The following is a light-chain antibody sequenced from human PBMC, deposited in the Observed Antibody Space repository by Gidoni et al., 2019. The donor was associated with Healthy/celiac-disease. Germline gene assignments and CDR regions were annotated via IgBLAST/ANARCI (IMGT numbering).Light chain of an antibody. J-gene: IGKJ3*01. Sequence: DIQMTQSPSSLSASVGDRVTITCQASQDISNYLNWYQQKPGKAPKLLIYDASNLETGVPSRFSGSGSGTDFTFTISSLQPEDIATYYCQQYDNLLITFGPXTKVDIK. V-gene: IGKV1-33*01. CDR2: DAS. CDR3: QQYDNLLIT. CDR1: QDISNY.